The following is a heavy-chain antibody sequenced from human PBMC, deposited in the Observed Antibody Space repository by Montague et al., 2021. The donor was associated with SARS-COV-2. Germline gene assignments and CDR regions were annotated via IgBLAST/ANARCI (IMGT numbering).Heavy chain of an antibody. D-gene: IGHD7-27*01. CDR1: GFSLISDGVG. Sequence: PALGKPTQTLTLTCTFSGFSLISDGVGVGWIRQPPGKALEWLALIFWNDDKRYNSSLKNRLTVTKDTSKNQVVLTMTNMDPLDTGTYYCAHSLIFSSLGDFDSWGQGTLVTVAS. CDR2: IFWNDDK. CDR3: AHSLIFSSLGDFDS. J-gene: IGHJ4*02. V-gene: IGHV2-5*01.